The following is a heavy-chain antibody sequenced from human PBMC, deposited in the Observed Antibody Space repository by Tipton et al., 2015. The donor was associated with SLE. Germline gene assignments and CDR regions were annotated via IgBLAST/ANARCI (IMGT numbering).Heavy chain of an antibody. D-gene: IGHD2/OR15-2a*01. V-gene: IGHV4-4*07. CDR2: IYTSETT. Sequence: TLSLTCSVSGGPISSHNWSWLRQPAGKGLEWIGHIYTSETTKYNPSLKSRVTMSVDMSKNQFSLKLSSVTAADTAVYYCARDSTRWSFWGQGTLVTVSS. J-gene: IGHJ4*02. CDR3: ARDSTRWSF. CDR1: GGPISSHN.